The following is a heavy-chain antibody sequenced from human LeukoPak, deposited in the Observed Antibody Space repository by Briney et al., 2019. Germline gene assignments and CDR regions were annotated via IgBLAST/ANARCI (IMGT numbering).Heavy chain of an antibody. Sequence: GGSLRLSCAASGFTFSSYSMKWVRQAPGKGLEGVAVIWYDGSNKYYADSVKGRFTISRDNSKNTLYLQMNSLRAEDTAVYYCARDGISGQLVQLGNWFDPWGQGTLVTVSS. CDR1: GFTFSSYS. D-gene: IGHD6-13*01. CDR2: IWYDGSNK. J-gene: IGHJ5*02. V-gene: IGHV3-33*08. CDR3: ARDGISGQLVQLGNWFDP.